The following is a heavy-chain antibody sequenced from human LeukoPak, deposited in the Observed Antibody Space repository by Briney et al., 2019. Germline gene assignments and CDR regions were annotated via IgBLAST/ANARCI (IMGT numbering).Heavy chain of an antibody. CDR1: GFTFSSYW. V-gene: IGHV3-7*01. D-gene: IGHD2-15*01. J-gene: IGHJ4*02. CDR2: IKQDGSEK. Sequence: PGGSLRLSCAASGFTFSSYWMSWVRQAPGKGLEWVANIKQDGSEKYYVDSVKGRFTISRDNAKNSLYLQMNSLRAEDTAVYYCARWVVVAATWSYFDYWGQGTLDTVSS. CDR3: ARWVVVAATWSYFDY.